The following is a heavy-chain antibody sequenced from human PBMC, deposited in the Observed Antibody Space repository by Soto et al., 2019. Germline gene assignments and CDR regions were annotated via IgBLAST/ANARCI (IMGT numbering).Heavy chain of an antibody. V-gene: IGHV4-31*03. D-gene: IGHD6-19*01. J-gene: IGHJ4*02. Sequence: SETLSLTCTVSGVSISSGGYYWSWIRQHPGKGLEWIGYIYYSGSTYYNPSLKSRVTISVDTSKNQFSLKLSSVTAADTAVYYCARTSYSTGYYFDYWGQGTLVTVSS. CDR3: ARTSYSTGYYFDY. CDR2: IYYSGST. CDR1: GVSISSGGYY.